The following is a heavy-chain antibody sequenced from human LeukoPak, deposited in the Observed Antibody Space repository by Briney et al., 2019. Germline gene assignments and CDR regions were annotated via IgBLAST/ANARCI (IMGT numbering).Heavy chain of an antibody. J-gene: IGHJ4*02. CDR3: ARLPLRSHFDY. CDR2: IYYSGST. CDR1: GGFISSYY. V-gene: IGHV4-59*08. Sequence: PSETLSLTCTVSGGFISSYYWSWIRQPPGKGLGWIGYIYYSGSTNYNPSLKSRVTISVDTSKNQFSLKLSSVTAADTAVYYCARLPLRSHFDYWGQGTLVTVSS.